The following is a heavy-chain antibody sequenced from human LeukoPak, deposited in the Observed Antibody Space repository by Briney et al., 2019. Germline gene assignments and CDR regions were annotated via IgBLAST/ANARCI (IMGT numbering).Heavy chain of an antibody. J-gene: IGHJ4*02. V-gene: IGHV3-53*01. CDR3: ARGSSSSRSDALDY. CDR2: IYSGGST. D-gene: IGHD2-15*01. Sequence: PGGSLRLSCAASGFTVRSNYMSWVRQAPGKGLEWVSVIYSGGSTYYADSVKGRFTISSDNSKNTLYLQMNSLRAEDTAVYYCARGSSSSRSDALDYWGQGTLVTVSS. CDR1: GFTVRSNY.